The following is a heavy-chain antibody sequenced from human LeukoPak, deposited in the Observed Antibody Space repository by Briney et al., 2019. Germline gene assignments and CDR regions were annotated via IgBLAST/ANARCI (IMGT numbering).Heavy chain of an antibody. CDR1: GFTFSNYG. J-gene: IGHJ5*02. CDR3: SREVLVYTAMVGFDP. CDR2: IWYAGSNK. D-gene: IGHD5-18*01. V-gene: IGHV3-33*01. Sequence: PGGSLRLSCAASGFTFSNYGMHWVRQAPGKGLEWVAVIWYAGSNKYYADSVKGRFTISRDNSQNPLYLQIDSLRGEDTVVYYCSREVLVYTAMVGFDPWGQGTLVTVPS.